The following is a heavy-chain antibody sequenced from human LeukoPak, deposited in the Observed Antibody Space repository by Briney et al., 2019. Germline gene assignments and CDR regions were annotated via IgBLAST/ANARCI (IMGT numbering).Heavy chain of an antibody. J-gene: IGHJ4*02. D-gene: IGHD2-15*01. V-gene: IGHV1-2*06. CDR2: INPNSGGT. CDR3: ARILLCTGGSCPSVGVDY. CDR1: GYTFTGYY. Sequence: ASVKVSCKASGYTFTGYYMHWVRQAPGQGLEWMGRINPNSGGTNYAQKFQGRVTTTRDTSISTAYMELSRLRSDDTAVYYCARILLCTGGSCPSVGVDYWGPGTLVTVSS.